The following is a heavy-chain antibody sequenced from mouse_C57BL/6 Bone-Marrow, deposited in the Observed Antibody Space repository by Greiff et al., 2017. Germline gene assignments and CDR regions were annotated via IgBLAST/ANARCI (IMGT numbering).Heavy chain of an antibody. CDR3: ARQGVYDGYSYWYFDV. J-gene: IGHJ1*03. CDR1: EYEFPSHD. CDR2: INSDGGST. Sequence: EVHLVESGGGLVQPGESLKLSCESNEYEFPSHDMSWVRKTPEKRLELVAAINSDGGSTYYPDTMERRFIISRDNTKKTLYLQMSSLRSEDTALYYCARQGVYDGYSYWYFDVWGTGTTVTVSS. V-gene: IGHV5-2*01. D-gene: IGHD2-3*01.